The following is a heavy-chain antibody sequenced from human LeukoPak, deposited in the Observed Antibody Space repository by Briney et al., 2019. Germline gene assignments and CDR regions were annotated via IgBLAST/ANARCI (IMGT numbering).Heavy chain of an antibody. D-gene: IGHD2-2*01. J-gene: IGHJ4*02. Sequence: ASVKVSCKASGYTFTGYYMHWVRQAPGQGLEWMGWINPNSGGTNYAQKFQGRVTMTRDTSISTAYMELSRLRSDDTAVYYCASSYCSSTSCSTEPFDYWGQGTLVTVSS. V-gene: IGHV1-2*02. CDR3: ASSYCSSTSCSTEPFDY. CDR1: GYTFTGYY. CDR2: INPNSGGT.